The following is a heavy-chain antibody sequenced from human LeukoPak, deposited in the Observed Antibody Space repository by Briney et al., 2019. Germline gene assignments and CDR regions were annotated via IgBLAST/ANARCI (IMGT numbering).Heavy chain of an antibody. D-gene: IGHD4-17*01. CDR1: GGSISGSSLY. CDR3: ASLLLQDGDAH. Sequence: SETLSLTCTVSGGSISGSSLYWSWIRQPPGKGLEWIGSISYSGTTYYSPSLKSRVTVSADTSKNQFSLGLTSVTAADTAIYYCASLLLQDGDAHWGQGILVTVSS. J-gene: IGHJ4*02. CDR2: ISYSGTT. V-gene: IGHV4-39*01.